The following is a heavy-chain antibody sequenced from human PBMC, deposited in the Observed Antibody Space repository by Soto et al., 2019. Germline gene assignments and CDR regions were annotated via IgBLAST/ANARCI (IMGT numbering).Heavy chain of an antibody. Sequence: QVQLVESGGGVVQPGRSLRLSCAASGFTFSSYGMRWVRQAPGKGLEWVADIWYDGSNKYYADSVKGRFTISRDKSKNTLYLQMTSLRAEDTAVYYCARDALPRVGTTFRDYWGQGTLVTFSS. J-gene: IGHJ4*02. CDR3: ARDALPRVGTTFRDY. V-gene: IGHV3-33*01. D-gene: IGHD5-12*01. CDR2: IWYDGSNK. CDR1: GFTFSSYG.